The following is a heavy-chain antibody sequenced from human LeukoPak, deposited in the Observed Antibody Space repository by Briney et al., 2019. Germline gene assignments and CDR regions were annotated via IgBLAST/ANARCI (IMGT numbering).Heavy chain of an antibody. Sequence: GASVKVSCKVSGYTLTELSMHWVRQAPGKGLEWMGGFDPEDGETIYAQKFQGRVTMTEDTSTDTAYMELSSLRSEDTAVYYCATDPTYSGSPWGFDYWGQGTLVTVSS. CDR2: FDPEDGET. V-gene: IGHV1-24*01. D-gene: IGHD1-26*01. CDR1: GYTLTELS. J-gene: IGHJ4*02. CDR3: ATDPTYSGSPWGFDY.